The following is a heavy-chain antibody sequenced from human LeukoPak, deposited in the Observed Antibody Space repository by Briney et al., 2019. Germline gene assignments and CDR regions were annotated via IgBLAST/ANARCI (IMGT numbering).Heavy chain of an antibody. D-gene: IGHD2/OR15-2a*01. V-gene: IGHV3-21*01. Sequence: GGSLRLSCSASGFIFSTYGMNWVRQAPGKGLEWVSSISSSSSYIYYADSVKGRFTIPRDNAKNSLYLQMNTLRAEDTAVYYCARAESEDYWGQGTLVTVSS. CDR2: ISSSSSYI. J-gene: IGHJ4*02. CDR1: GFIFSTYG. CDR3: ARAESEDY.